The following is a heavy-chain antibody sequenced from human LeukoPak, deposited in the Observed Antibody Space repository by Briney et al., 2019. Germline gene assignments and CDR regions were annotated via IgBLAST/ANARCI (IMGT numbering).Heavy chain of an antibody. Sequence: SQTLSLTCAVSGGSLSSGGYSWRWPRQPPGTGLEWIGYIYHSGSTYYNPSPKSRVTISVDRSKNQFSLKLSSVTAADTAVYYCARSGRAYDAFDIWGQGTMVTVSS. D-gene: IGHD1-14*01. CDR1: GGSLSSGGYS. CDR3: ARSGRAYDAFDI. V-gene: IGHV4-30-2*01. J-gene: IGHJ3*02. CDR2: IYHSGST.